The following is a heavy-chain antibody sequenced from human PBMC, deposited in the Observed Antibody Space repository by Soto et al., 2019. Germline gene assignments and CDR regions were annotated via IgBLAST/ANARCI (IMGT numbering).Heavy chain of an antibody. Sequence: PRWSLRLSCAASGFTFSGSAMHWVRQASGKGLEWVGRIRSKANTYATAYAVSVKGRFTISRDDSRNTAYLQMNSLKTEDTAVYYCARGVYDFWSGHPKRLDYWGQGTVVTVSS. CDR2: IRSKANTYAT. J-gene: IGHJ4*02. V-gene: IGHV3-73*01. D-gene: IGHD3-3*01. CDR1: GFTFSGSA. CDR3: ARGVYDFWSGHPKRLDY.